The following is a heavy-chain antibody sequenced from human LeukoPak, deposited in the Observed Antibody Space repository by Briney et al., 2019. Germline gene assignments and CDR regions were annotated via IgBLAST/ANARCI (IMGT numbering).Heavy chain of an antibody. CDR2: IYPGDSDT. CDR3: ARQAQSFWGSYRFPIYDY. V-gene: IGHV5-51*01. J-gene: IGHJ4*02. CDR1: GYSFTSYW. D-gene: IGHD3-16*02. Sequence: PGESLKISCKGSGYSFTSYWIGWVRQMPGKGLEWMGIIYPGDSDTRYSPSFQGQVTISADKSISTAYLQWSSLKASDTAMYYCARQAQSFWGSYRFPIYDYWGQGTLVTVSS.